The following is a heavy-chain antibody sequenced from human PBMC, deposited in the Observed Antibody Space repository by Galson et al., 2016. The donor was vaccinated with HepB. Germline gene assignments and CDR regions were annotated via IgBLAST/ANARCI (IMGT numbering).Heavy chain of an antibody. CDR3: ARLYWGLRAFDI. V-gene: IGHV6-1*01. D-gene: IGHD2-8*02. CDR2: TYYNSKWYN. CDR1: GDSVSSNSAA. J-gene: IGHJ3*02. Sequence: CAISGDSVSSNSAAWNWIRQSPSRGLEWLGRTYYNSKWYNDYAASVKRRITINPDTSKNQFSLPLNSVTPEDPAVYYCARLYWGLRAFDIRGQGTMVTVSS.